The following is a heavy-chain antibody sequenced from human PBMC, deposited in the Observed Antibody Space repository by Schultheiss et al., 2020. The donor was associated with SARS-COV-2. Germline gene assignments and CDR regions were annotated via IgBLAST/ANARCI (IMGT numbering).Heavy chain of an antibody. V-gene: IGHV3-23*01. CDR3: ARLSPLMITFGGVMSYNWFDP. CDR2: ISGSGGST. CDR1: GFTFSSYA. Sequence: GGSLRLSCAASGFTFSSYAMSWVRQAPGKGLEWVSAISGSGGSTYYADSVKGRFTISRDNSKNTLYLQMNSLRAEDTAVYYCARLSPLMITFGGVMSYNWFDPWGQGTLVTVSS. J-gene: IGHJ5*02. D-gene: IGHD3-16*01.